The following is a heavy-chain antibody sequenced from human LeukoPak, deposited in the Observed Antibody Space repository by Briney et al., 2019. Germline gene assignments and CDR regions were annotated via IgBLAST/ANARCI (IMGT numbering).Heavy chain of an antibody. CDR1: GFTFSSYS. V-gene: IGHV3-21*01. CDR3: ARAYRVGAINFDY. CDR2: ISSSSSYI. Sequence: GGSLRLSCAASGFTFSSYSMNWVRQAPGKGLEWVSSISSSSSYIYYADSVKGRFTISRDNAKNSLYLQMNSLRAEDTAVYYCARAYRVGAINFDYWGQGTLVTVSS. D-gene: IGHD1-26*01. J-gene: IGHJ4*02.